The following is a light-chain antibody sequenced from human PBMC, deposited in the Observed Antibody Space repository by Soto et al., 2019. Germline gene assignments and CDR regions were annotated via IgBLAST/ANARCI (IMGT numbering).Light chain of an antibody. J-gene: IGLJ1*01. CDR3: SSYSSSTVRYV. V-gene: IGLV2-14*01. CDR1: SSDVGSYDF. Sequence: QSALTQPASVSGSPGQSITMSCTGTSSDVGSYDFVSWYQQHPGKAPKLLIYEVSNRPSAVSARFSGSKSDNTASLTISGLQGADEADYFCSSYSSSTVRYVFGSGTKLTVL. CDR2: EVS.